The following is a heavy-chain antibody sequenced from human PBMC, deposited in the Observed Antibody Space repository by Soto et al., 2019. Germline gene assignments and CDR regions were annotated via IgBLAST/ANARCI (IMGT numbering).Heavy chain of an antibody. V-gene: IGHV3-7*01. CDR1: GFTFSSYW. D-gene: IGHD3-3*02. CDR3: ARDVVGFLEWPYYMDV. CDR2: IKQDGSEK. J-gene: IGHJ6*03. Sequence: PGGSLRLSCAASGFTFSSYWMSWVRQAPGKGLEWVANIKQDGSEKYYVDSVKGRFTISRDNAKNSLYLQMNSLRAEDTAVYYCARDVVGFLEWPYYMDVWGKGTTVTVSS.